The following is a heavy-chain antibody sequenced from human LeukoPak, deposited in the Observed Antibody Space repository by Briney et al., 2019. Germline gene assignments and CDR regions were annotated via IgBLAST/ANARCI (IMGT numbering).Heavy chain of an antibody. CDR3: ARARSAIRNIVATIIDYYYMDV. CDR2: ISRSSSTI. D-gene: IGHD5-12*01. CDR1: GFTFNTYG. J-gene: IGHJ6*03. V-gene: IGHV3-48*01. Sequence: GGSLRLSCAASGFTFNTYGMSWVRQAPGKGLEWVSYISRSSSTIYYADSVKGRFTISRDNAKNSLYLQMNSLRAEDTAVYYCARARSAIRNIVATIIDYYYMDVWGKGTTVTISS.